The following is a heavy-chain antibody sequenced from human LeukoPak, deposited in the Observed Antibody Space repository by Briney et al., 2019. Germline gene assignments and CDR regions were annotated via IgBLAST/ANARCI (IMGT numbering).Heavy chain of an antibody. Sequence: PGGSLRLSCAASGFTFSNAWMSWVRHAPGKGLEWVGRIISKVDGGTADYAPPVKGRFTISRDDSKNTVYLQMNSLKTEDTAVYYCTTSGGTTTRFVDYWGQGNVVSVSS. V-gene: IGHV3-15*01. D-gene: IGHD2/OR15-2a*01. CDR2: IISKVDGGTA. CDR1: GFTFSNAW. CDR3: TTSGGTTTRFVDY. J-gene: IGHJ4*02.